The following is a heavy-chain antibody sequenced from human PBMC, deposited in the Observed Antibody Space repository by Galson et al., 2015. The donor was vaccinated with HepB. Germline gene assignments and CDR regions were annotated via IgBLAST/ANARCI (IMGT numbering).Heavy chain of an antibody. Sequence: SLRLSCAASGFTFSSYSMNWVRQAPGKGLEWVSSISSSSSYIYYADSVKGRFTISRDNAKNSLYLQMNSLRAEDTAVYYCARAHPPSRGYSADGWGQGTLVTVSS. CDR3: ARAHPPSRGYSADG. J-gene: IGHJ4*02. CDR1: GFTFSSYS. D-gene: IGHD5-12*01. CDR2: ISSSSSYI. V-gene: IGHV3-21*01.